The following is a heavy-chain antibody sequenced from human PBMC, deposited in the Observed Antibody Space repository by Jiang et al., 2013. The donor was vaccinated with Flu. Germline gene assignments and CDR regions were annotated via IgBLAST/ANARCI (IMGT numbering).Heavy chain of an antibody. CDR1: GDSISSSTSY. CDR3: AKYQVGTMLEY. CDR2: IYSGIA. D-gene: IGHD1-7*01. Sequence: LLKPSETLSLICTVSGDSISSSTSYWGWIRQPPGKGLEWIGSIYSGIASYNPSLQSRLTISMDTSKNQFSLRLTSVTAADTAIYYCAKYQVGTMLEYWGQGTLVTVSS. J-gene: IGHJ4*02. V-gene: IGHV4-39*01.